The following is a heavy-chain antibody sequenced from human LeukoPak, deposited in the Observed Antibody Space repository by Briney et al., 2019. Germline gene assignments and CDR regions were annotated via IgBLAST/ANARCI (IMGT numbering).Heavy chain of an antibody. J-gene: IGHJ4*02. CDR1: GGSISSSDW. D-gene: IGHD5-18*01. CDR2: IHHSGTT. V-gene: IGHV4-4*02. Sequence: PSETLSLTCAVSGGSISSSDWWSWVRQSPGKGLEWIGEIHHSGTTHYNPSLTSRVTISVDKSMNQFSLRLSSVTAAVTAVYYCARRDTADWTLDYWGQGTLVTVSS. CDR3: ARRDTADWTLDY.